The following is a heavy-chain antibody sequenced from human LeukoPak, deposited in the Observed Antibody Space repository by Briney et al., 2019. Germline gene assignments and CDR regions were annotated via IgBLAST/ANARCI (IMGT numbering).Heavy chain of an antibody. CDR3: ARRADTTTGNALDI. V-gene: IGHV1-2*02. CDR2: INPNSGGT. D-gene: IGHD5-18*01. J-gene: IGHJ3*02. Sequence: ASVKVSCKASGYTFTGYYMHWVRQAPGQGLEWMGWINPNSGGTNYAQKFQGRVTMTRDTSITTADMELSSLRSDDTAVYYCARRADTTTGNALDIWGQGTMVTVSS. CDR1: GYTFTGYY.